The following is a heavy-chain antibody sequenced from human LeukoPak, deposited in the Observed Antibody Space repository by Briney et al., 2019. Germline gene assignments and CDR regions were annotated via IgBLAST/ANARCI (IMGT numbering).Heavy chain of an antibody. CDR2: IYYSGST. D-gene: IGHD3-22*01. Sequence: ASETLSLTCTVSGGSISSSSYYWGWIRQPPGKGLEWIGSIYYSGSTYYNPSLKSRVTISVDTSKNQFSLKLSSVTAADTAVYYCARQDCRITMIVVDDAFDIWGQGTMVTVSS. CDR1: GGSISSSSYY. V-gene: IGHV4-39*01. CDR3: ARQDCRITMIVVDDAFDI. J-gene: IGHJ3*02.